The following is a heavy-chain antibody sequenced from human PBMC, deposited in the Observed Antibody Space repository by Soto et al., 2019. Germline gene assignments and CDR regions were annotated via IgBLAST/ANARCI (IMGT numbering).Heavy chain of an antibody. D-gene: IGHD4-17*01. CDR2: FDPEDGET. J-gene: IGHJ6*02. V-gene: IGHV1-24*01. CDR1: GYTLTELS. Sequence: ASVKVSCKVSGYTLTELSMHWVRQAPGRGLEWMGGFDPEDGETIYAQKFQGRVTMTEDTSTDTAYMELSSLRSEDTAAYYCATVLYPTVTRFSFDYYYYGMDVWGQGTTVTVSS. CDR3: ATVLYPTVTRFSFDYYYYGMDV.